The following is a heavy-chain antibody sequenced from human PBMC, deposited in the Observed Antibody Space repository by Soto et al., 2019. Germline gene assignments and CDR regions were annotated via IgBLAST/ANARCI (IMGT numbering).Heavy chain of an antibody. D-gene: IGHD6-19*01. V-gene: IGHV3-23*01. CDR1: GFTFSSYA. CDR3: AKVHSSGWRGNYYYGMDV. Sequence: GGSLRLSCAASGFTFSSYAMSWVRQAPGKGLEWVSAISGSGGSTYYADSVKGRFTISRDDSKNTLYLQMNSLRAEDTAVYYCAKVHSSGWRGNYYYGMDVWGQGTTVTVSS. CDR2: ISGSGGST. J-gene: IGHJ6*02.